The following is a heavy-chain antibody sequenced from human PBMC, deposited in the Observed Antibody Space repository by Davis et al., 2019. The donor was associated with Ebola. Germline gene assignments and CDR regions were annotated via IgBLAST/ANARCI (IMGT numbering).Heavy chain of an antibody. Sequence: GESLKISCAASGFSFSSYWMHWVRQAPGKGLEWVSSISDSGRNTFYADSVKGRFTVSRDNSKNTLYLQMNSLRAEDTAVYYCAKDGGHYSPYYFDYWGQGTLVTVSS. J-gene: IGHJ4*02. CDR2: ISDSGRNT. V-gene: IGHV3-23*01. D-gene: IGHD2-15*01. CDR1: GFSFSSYW. CDR3: AKDGGHYSPYYFDY.